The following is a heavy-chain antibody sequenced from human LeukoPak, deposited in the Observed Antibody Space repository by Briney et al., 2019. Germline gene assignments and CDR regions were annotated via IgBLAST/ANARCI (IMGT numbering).Heavy chain of an antibody. CDR2: ISGSGGST. Sequence: PGGSLRLSCAASGFTFSSYAMSWVRQAPGKGLEWVSAISGSGGSTYYADSVKGRFTISRDNSKNTLYLQMNSLRAEDTAVYYCATSRDGYNIFDYWGQGTLVTVSS. CDR1: GFTFSSYA. V-gene: IGHV3-23*01. CDR3: ATSRDGYNIFDY. D-gene: IGHD5-24*01. J-gene: IGHJ4*02.